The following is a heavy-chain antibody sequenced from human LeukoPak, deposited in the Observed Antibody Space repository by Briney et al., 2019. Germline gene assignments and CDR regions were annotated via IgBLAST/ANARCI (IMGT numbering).Heavy chain of an antibody. J-gene: IGHJ6*02. CDR3: ARGWDSMVRGVKRRSADYYGMDV. D-gene: IGHD3-10*01. V-gene: IGHV3-48*04. CDR2: ISSSGGTA. CDR1: GLTFRSYS. Sequence: GSLRLSCVVPGLTFRSYSMNWVRQAPGKGLGWVSQISSSGGTAYYADSVKGRFTISRDNAKNSLYLQMDSLRAEDTAVYYCARGWDSMVRGVKRRSADYYGMDVWGQGTTVTVSS.